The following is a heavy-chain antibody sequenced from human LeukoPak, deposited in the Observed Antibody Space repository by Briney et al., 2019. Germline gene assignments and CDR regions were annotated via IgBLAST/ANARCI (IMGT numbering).Heavy chain of an antibody. CDR1: GFTFSSYS. CDR2: ISSSSNYV. Sequence: GGSLRLSCAGSGFTFSSYSMNWVRQAPGNGLEWISFISSSSNYVYHADSVKGRFTISRDNAKNTLFLQMNSLRAEDTAIYYCARDDHGDYPDVGFWGQGTLVTVSS. J-gene: IGHJ4*02. CDR3: ARDDHGDYPDVGF. V-gene: IGHV3-21*04. D-gene: IGHD4-17*01.